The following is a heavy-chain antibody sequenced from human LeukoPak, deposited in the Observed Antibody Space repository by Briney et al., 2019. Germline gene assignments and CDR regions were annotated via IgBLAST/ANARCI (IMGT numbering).Heavy chain of an antibody. J-gene: IGHJ4*02. D-gene: IGHD5-12*01. CDR3: ARDASGYGYYFDY. CDR1: GGSISSSSYY. Sequence: PSETLSLTCTVSGGSISSSSYYWGWIRQPPGKGLEWIGSIYYSGSTSYNPSLKSRVTISVDTSKNQFSLKLGSVTAADTAVYYCARDASGYGYYFDYWGQGTLVTVSS. CDR2: IYYSGST. V-gene: IGHV4-39*02.